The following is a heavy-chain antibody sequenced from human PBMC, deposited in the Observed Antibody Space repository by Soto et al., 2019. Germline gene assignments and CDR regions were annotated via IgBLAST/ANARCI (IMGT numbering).Heavy chain of an antibody. V-gene: IGHV1-69*13. J-gene: IGHJ6*02. CDR2: IIPIFGTA. CDR1: GGTFSSYA. CDR3: ARYIAARYYYYGMDV. D-gene: IGHD6-6*01. Sequence: SVKVSCKASGGTFSSYAISWVRQAPGQGLEWMGGIIPIFGTANYAQKFQGRVTLTADESTSTAYMELSSLRSEDTAVYFCARYIAARYYYYGMDVWGQGTTVTVSS.